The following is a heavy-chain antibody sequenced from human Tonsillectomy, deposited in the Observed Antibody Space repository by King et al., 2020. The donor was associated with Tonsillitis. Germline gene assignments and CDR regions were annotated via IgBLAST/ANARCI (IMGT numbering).Heavy chain of an antibody. CDR3: ALLTPHVYGSSGNHRDAFDI. D-gene: IGHD1-26*01. V-gene: IGHV1-46*01. J-gene: IGHJ3*02. CDR1: GYTFTSHY. CDR2: INPSGGST. Sequence: QLVQSGAEVKKPGASVKVSCKASGYTFTSHYMHWVRQAPGQGLEWMGIINPSGGSTSYAQKFQGRVTMARDTSPRTVYMELSSLRSEQTAVYYCALLTPHVYGSSGNHRDAFDIWGQGKMVTVSS.